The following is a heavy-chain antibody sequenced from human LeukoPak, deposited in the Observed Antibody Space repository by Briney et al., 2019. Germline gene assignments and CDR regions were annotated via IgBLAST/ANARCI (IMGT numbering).Heavy chain of an antibody. J-gene: IGHJ4*02. V-gene: IGHV3-23*01. D-gene: IGHD3-10*01. Sequence: PGGSLRLSCAASGFTFSSYAMSWVRQAPGKGLEWVSAISGSGGSTYYADSVKGRFTISRDNSKNTLYLQMNSLRAEDTAVYYCAKAITMVRGVIPCDYWGQGTLVTVSS. CDR1: GFTFSSYA. CDR2: ISGSGGST. CDR3: AKAITMVRGVIPCDY.